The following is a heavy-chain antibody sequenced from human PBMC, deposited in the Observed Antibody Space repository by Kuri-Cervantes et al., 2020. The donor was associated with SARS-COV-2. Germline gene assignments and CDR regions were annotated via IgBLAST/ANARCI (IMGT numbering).Heavy chain of an antibody. CDR2: FYYSGTT. Sequence: SETLSLTCTVSGGSISSGSYYWGWIRQPPGKGLEWTGRFYYSGTTYYNPSLKTRVTISVDTSKNQFSLKLSSVTAADTAVYYCARQLRDGLFQHWGQGTPVTVSS. CDR1: GGSISSGSYY. D-gene: IGHD5-24*01. J-gene: IGHJ1*01. V-gene: IGHV4-39*01. CDR3: ARQLRDGLFQH.